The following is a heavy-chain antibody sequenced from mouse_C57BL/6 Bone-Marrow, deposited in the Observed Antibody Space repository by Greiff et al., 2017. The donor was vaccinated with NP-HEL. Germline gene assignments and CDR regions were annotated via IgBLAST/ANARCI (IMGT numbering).Heavy chain of an antibody. V-gene: IGHV5-9*01. Sequence: EVKVVESGGGLVKPGGSLKLSCAASGFTFSSYTMSWVRQTPEKRLEWVATISGGGGNTYYPDSVKGRFTISRDNAKNTLYLQMSSLRSEDTALYYCASGGPWFAYWGQGTLVTVSA. CDR3: ASGGPWFAY. J-gene: IGHJ3*01. CDR2: ISGGGGNT. CDR1: GFTFSSYT.